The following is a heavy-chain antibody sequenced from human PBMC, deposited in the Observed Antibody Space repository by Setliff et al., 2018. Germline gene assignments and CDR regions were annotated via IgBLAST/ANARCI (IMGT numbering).Heavy chain of an antibody. V-gene: IGHV3-48*04. J-gene: IGHJ6*02. CDR2: ISSSSSTI. D-gene: IGHD3-16*02. Sequence: PGGSLRLSCAASGFTFSSYSMNWVRQAPGKGLEWVSYISSSSSTIYYVDSVKGRFTISRDNAKNSLYLQMNSLKTEDTAVYYCTREGITFGGVIVIRSYYYYGMDVWGQGTTVTVSS. CDR3: TREGITFGGVIVIRSYYYYGMDV. CDR1: GFTFSSYS.